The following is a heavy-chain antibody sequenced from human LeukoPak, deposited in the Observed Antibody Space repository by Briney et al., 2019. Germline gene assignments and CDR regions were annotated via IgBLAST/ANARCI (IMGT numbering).Heavy chain of an antibody. J-gene: IGHJ4*02. V-gene: IGHV1-2*02. CDR1: GYTFTGHY. Sequence: EASVKVSCKASGYTFTGHYIHWVRQAPGQGLEWMGWINPNSGGTNYAQKFQGRVTMTRDTSITTAYMDLRSLISDDTAVYYCARDGALYGSGNSRAPFDYWGQGTLVTVSS. CDR3: ARDGALYGSGNSRAPFDY. D-gene: IGHD3-10*01. CDR2: INPNSGGT.